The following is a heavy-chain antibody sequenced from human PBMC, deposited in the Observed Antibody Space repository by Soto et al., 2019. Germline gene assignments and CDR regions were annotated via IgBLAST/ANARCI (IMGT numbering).Heavy chain of an antibody. D-gene: IGHD6-19*01. CDR3: ARDTGWGLGY. Sequence: QVQLQESGPGLVRPSGTLSLTCAVSGDSINSNYCWPWVGQPPGKGLEWIAEVYYSGGTSYNPSLKSRVTISMDKSKNQFSLNLTTVTAADTAMYYCARDTGWGLGYWGQGTLVTVSS. J-gene: IGHJ4*02. CDR2: VYYSGGT. V-gene: IGHV4-4*02. CDR1: GDSINSNYC.